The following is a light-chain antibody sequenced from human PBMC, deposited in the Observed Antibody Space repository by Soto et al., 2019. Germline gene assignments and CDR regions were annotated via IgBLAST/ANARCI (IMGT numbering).Light chain of an antibody. CDR2: DVS. CDR1: SSDVGRYNF. Sequence: QSALTQPRSVSGSPGQSVTISCTGTSSDVGRYNFVSWYQQHPGKAPKRMIYDVSQRPSGVPDRFSGSKSGNTASLTISGLQAEDEADYYCCSYAGNFVHLVFGGGTKVTVL. J-gene: IGLJ2*01. V-gene: IGLV2-11*01. CDR3: CSYAGNFVHLV.